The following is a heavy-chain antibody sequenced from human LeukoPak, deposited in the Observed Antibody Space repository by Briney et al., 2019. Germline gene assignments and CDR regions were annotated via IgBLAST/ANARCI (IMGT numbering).Heavy chain of an antibody. J-gene: IGHJ4*02. CDR2: INHSGST. V-gene: IGHV4-34*01. D-gene: IGHD3-10*01. CDR3: ARGRITMVRGAISRHYNYYFDY. CDR1: GGSFSGYY. Sequence: SETLSLTCAVYGGSFSGYYWSWIRQPPGKGLEWIGEINHSGSTNYNPSLKSRVTISVDTSKNQFSLKLSSVTAADTAVYYCARGRITMVRGAISRHYNYYFDYWGQGTLVTVSS.